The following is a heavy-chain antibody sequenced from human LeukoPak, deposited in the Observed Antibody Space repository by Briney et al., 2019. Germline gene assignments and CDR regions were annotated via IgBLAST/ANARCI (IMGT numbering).Heavy chain of an antibody. CDR2: ITGSHGRT. D-gene: IGHD4-17*01. CDR3: TKDPNGDYVGAFDL. Sequence: GGSLRLSCAASGFTFSSFAMTWVRQAPGKGLEWVSSITGSHGRTYNTDSVKGRFTISRDNSQNTLYLQMNSLTAEDTAVYYCTKDPNGDYVGAFDLWGQGTLVTVSS. CDR1: GFTFSSFA. V-gene: IGHV3-23*01. J-gene: IGHJ5*02.